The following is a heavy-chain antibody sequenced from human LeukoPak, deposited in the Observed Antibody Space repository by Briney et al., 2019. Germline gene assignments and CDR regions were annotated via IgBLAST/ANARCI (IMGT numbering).Heavy chain of an antibody. CDR3: AKDREGLSSGYDLEYFDY. J-gene: IGHJ4*02. D-gene: IGHD5-12*01. V-gene: IGHV3-23*01. Sequence: GGSLRLSCAASGFTFSSYAMSCVRQAPGKGLEWVSAISGSGGTTYYADSVKGRFTISRDNSKNTLFLQMNSLRAEDTAVYYCAKDREGLSSGYDLEYFDYWGQGTLVTVSS. CDR2: ISGSGGTT. CDR1: GFTFSSYA.